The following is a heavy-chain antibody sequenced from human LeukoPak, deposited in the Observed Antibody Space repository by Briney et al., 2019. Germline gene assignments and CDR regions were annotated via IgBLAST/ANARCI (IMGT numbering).Heavy chain of an antibody. CDR1: GLTFSKSW. J-gene: IGHJ4*02. D-gene: IGHD6-19*01. V-gene: IGHV3-7*05. Sequence: QPGGSLRLSCVTSGLTFSKSWMTWVRQAPWKGLQWVAHIKGDGGDKYYVDSVKGRFTISRDNGKTSVYLEMNSLRAEDTAVYYCATWSSGWQFDYWGQGTPISVSS. CDR2: IKGDGGDK. CDR3: ATWSSGWQFDY.